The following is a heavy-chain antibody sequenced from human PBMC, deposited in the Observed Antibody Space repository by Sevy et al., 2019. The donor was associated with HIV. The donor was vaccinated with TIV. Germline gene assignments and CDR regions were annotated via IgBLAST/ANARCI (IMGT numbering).Heavy chain of an antibody. J-gene: IGHJ6*02. V-gene: IGHV3-7*01. Sequence: GGSLRLSCAASGFTFSSHWMSWVRQAPGKGLEWVANIKQDGSDKYYVDSVKGRFTISRDNAKNSLSLQMNSLRAEDMAVYYCARDTGGIGMDVWGQGTTVTVFS. CDR2: IKQDGSDK. CDR3: ARDTGGIGMDV. CDR1: GFTFSSHW. D-gene: IGHD6-13*01.